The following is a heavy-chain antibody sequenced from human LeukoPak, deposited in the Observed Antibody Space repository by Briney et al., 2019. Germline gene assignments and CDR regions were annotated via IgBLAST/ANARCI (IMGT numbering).Heavy chain of an antibody. J-gene: IGHJ3*02. V-gene: IGHV4-34*01. D-gene: IGHD3-3*01. CDR1: GGSFSGYY. CDR2: INHSGST. Sequence: SETLSLTCAVYGGSFSGYYWSWIRQPPGKGLEWIGEINHSGSTNYNPSLKSRVTISVDTSKNQFSPKLSSVTAADTAVYYCARGRFLDAFDIWGQGTMVTVSS. CDR3: ARGRFLDAFDI.